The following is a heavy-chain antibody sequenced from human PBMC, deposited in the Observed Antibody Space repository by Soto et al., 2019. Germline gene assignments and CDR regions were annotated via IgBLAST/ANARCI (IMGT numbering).Heavy chain of an antibody. CDR1: GFTFSSYA. CDR2: ISGSGGST. Sequence: GGSLRLSCAASGFTFSSYAMIWVRQAPGKGLEWVSAISGSGGSTYYADSVKGRFTISRDNSKNTLYLQMNSLRAEDTAVYYCAKASDIVVVVATTQNLDYWGQGTLVTVSS. CDR3: AKASDIVVVVATTQNLDY. J-gene: IGHJ4*02. D-gene: IGHD2-15*01. V-gene: IGHV3-23*01.